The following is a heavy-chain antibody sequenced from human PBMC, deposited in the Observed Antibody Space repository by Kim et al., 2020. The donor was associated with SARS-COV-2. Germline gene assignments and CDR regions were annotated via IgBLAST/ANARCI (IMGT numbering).Heavy chain of an antibody. D-gene: IGHD1-26*01. CDR2: IIPVLDTV. Sequence: SVKVSCKASGGTLSNFPISWVRQAPGKGLEWMGKIIPVLDTVNYAQTLHGRVTITADTSTHTAYMELSSLTSDDTAVYYCSSPNSPYSVRHQFYFDYWG. V-gene: IGHV1-69*08. J-gene: IGHJ4*01. CDR1: GGTLSNFP. CDR3: SSPNSPYSVRHQFYFDY.